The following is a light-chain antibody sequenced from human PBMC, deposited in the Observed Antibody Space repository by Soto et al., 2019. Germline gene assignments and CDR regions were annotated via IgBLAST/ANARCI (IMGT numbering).Light chain of an antibody. Sequence: EIVLTQSPGTLSLSPGERATLSCRASQTVDTTYLAWYQQKPGQAPRLLIYGASTRAPGIPDRFSGGGSGTDITLTISRLEPEDFAVYYCQQYVSSPRTFGGGTKVEIK. CDR1: QTVDTTY. CDR2: GAS. V-gene: IGKV3-20*01. J-gene: IGKJ4*01. CDR3: QQYVSSPRT.